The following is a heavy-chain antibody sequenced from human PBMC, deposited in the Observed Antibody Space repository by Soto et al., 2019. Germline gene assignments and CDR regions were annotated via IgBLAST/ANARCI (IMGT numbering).Heavy chain of an antibody. CDR2: ISGNGGTT. CDR1: GFTFSSFA. D-gene: IGHD3-10*01. V-gene: IGHV3-23*01. CDR3: AKAISGDWYFDL. J-gene: IGHJ2*01. Sequence: EVQLLESGGALVQPGGSLRLSCAASGFTFSSFAMSWVRHTPGKGLEWVSGISGNGGTTDYADSVRGRFTISRDNSKNTLYLQMNSLRADDTAVYYCAKAISGDWYFDLWGRGTLVTVSS.